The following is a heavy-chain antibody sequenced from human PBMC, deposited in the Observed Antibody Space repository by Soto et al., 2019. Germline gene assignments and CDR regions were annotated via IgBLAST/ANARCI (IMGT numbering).Heavy chain of an antibody. Sequence: GGSLRLSCAASGFTFSSYGMHWVRQAPGKGLEWVAVISYDGSNKYYADSVKGRFTISRDNSKNTLYLQMNSLRAEDTAVYYCATSLIKFSGSYLDYWGQGTLVTVSS. V-gene: IGHV3-30*03. CDR1: GFTFSSYG. CDR2: ISYDGSNK. J-gene: IGHJ4*02. D-gene: IGHD1-26*01. CDR3: ATSLIKFSGSYLDY.